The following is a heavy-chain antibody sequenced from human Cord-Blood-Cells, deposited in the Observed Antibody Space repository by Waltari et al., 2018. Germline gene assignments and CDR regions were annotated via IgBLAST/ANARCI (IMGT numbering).Heavy chain of an antibody. Sequence: QVQLQESGPGLVKPSETLSLTCAVSGYSISSGYYWGWIRQPPGKGLEWIGSIYHSGSTSYNPSLKSRVTISVDTSKNQFSLKLSSVTAADTAVYYCARDSSSSDYWGQGTLVTVSS. V-gene: IGHV4-38-2*02. CDR3: ARDSSSSDY. CDR2: IYHSGST. CDR1: GYSISSGYY. D-gene: IGHD6-6*01. J-gene: IGHJ4*02.